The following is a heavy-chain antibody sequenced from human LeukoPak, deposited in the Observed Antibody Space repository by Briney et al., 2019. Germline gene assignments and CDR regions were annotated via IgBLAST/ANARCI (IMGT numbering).Heavy chain of an antibody. CDR3: ARDELWFGEFTNWFDP. D-gene: IGHD3-10*01. V-gene: IGHV4-39*07. CDR2: IYYSGST. J-gene: IGHJ5*02. CDR1: GGSISSSSYY. Sequence: SETLSLTCTVSGGSISSSSYYWGWIRQPPGKGLEWIGSIYYSGSTYYNPSLKSRVTISVDTSKNQFSLKLSSVTAADTAVYYCARDELWFGEFTNWFDPWGQGTLVTVSS.